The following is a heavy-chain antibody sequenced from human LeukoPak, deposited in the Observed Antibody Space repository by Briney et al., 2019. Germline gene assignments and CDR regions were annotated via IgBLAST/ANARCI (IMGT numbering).Heavy chain of an antibody. Sequence: GGSLRLSCAASGFTFSSYSMSWIRQAPGKGLEWVSYISSSSSYTNYADSVKGRFTISRDNAKNSLYLQMNSLRAEDTAVYYCARAMGSGWYYFDYWGQGTLVTVSS. D-gene: IGHD6-19*01. CDR2: ISSSSSYT. V-gene: IGHV3-11*05. J-gene: IGHJ4*02. CDR1: GFTFSSYS. CDR3: ARAMGSGWYYFDY.